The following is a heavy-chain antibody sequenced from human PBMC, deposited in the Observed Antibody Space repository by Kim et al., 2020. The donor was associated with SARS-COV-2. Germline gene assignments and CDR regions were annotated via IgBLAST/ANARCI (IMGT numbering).Heavy chain of an antibody. CDR1: GFTFSSSA. CDR3: AVVPGSNVWGSYFDP. V-gene: IGHV1-58*02. D-gene: IGHD3-16*01. Sequence: SVKVSCKASGFTFSSSAIQWLRQARGQRREWIGWIVVGSGNTKYAQNFKDRVTITRDISTDTAYMELNSLRSDDTGLYYCAVVPGSNVWGSYFDPWGQGALVTVFS. CDR2: IVVGSGNT. J-gene: IGHJ5*02.